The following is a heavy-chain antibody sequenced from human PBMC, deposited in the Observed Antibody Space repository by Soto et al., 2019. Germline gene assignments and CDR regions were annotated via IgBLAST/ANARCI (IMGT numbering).Heavy chain of an antibody. CDR2: INHSGST. CDR3: ARGLVDIVVVPAAINWFDP. V-gene: IGHV4-34*01. CDR1: GGSFSGYY. D-gene: IGHD2-2*03. J-gene: IGHJ5*02. Sequence: PSETLSLTCAVYGGSFSGYYWSWIRQPPGKGLEWIGEINHSGSTNYNPSLKSRVTISVDTSKNQFSLKLSSVTAADTAVYYCARGLVDIVVVPAAINWFDPWGQGILVTVSS.